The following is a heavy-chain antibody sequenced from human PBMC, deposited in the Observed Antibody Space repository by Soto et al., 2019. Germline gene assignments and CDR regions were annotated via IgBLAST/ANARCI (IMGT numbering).Heavy chain of an antibody. CDR2: IYYSGST. D-gene: IGHD2-15*01. CDR3: ARVALGKDVADEWDGMDV. Sequence: SETLSLTCTVSGGSVSSGSYYWSWIRQPPGKGLEWIGYIYYSGSTNYNPSLKSRVTISVDTSKNQFSLKLSSVTAADTAVYYCARVALGKDVADEWDGMDVWGQGTTVTVSS. V-gene: IGHV4-61*01. CDR1: GGSVSSGSYY. J-gene: IGHJ6*02.